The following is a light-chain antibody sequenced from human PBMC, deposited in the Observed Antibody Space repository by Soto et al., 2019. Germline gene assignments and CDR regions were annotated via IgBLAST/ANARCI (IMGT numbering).Light chain of an antibody. V-gene: IGKV3-20*01. J-gene: IGKJ2*01. Sequence: EIVLTQSPGTLSLSPGERASLSCRASQSVRSSYLAWYQQKPGQAPRLLIYGASSRATGIPDRFSGSWSGTDFTLTISRLEPEDFAVYYCHQYGSYPTTFGQGTKLEIK. CDR2: GAS. CDR3: HQYGSYPTT. CDR1: QSVRSSY.